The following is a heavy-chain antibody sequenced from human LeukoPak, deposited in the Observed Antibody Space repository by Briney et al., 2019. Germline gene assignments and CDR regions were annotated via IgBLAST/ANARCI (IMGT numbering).Heavy chain of an antibody. CDR3: ARDPRILYCSSTSCQGDYYYMDV. J-gene: IGHJ6*03. CDR1: GGSISSGSYY. Sequence: SETLSLTCTVSGGSISSGSYYWSWIRQPAGKGLEWIGRIYTSGSTNYNPSLKSRVTISVDTSKNQFSLKLSSETAADTAVYYCARDPRILYCSSTSCQGDYYYMDVWGKGTTVTVSS. V-gene: IGHV4-61*02. D-gene: IGHD2-2*01. CDR2: IYTSGST.